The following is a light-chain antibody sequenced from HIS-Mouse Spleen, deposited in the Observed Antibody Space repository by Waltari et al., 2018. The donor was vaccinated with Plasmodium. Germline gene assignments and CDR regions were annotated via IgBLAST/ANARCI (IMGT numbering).Light chain of an antibody. CDR2: KDS. Sequence: SYELTQPPAVSVSPGQTARITCSGDALPKQYAYWYQQKPGQAPGLVIDKDSERPSGIPERFSGSSSGTTVTLTISGVQAEDEADYYCQSADSSGTPNWVFGGGTKLTVL. J-gene: IGLJ3*02. V-gene: IGLV3-25*03. CDR3: QSADSSGTPNWV. CDR1: ALPKQY.